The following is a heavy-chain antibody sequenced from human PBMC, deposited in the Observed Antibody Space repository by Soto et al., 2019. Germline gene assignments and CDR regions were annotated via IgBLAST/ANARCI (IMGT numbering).Heavy chain of an antibody. J-gene: IGHJ4*02. Sequence: SVKVSCKASGGTFSSYAISWVRQAPGQGLEWMGGIIPIFGTANYAQKFQGRVTITADESTSTAYMELSSLRSEDTAVYYRARDPRYGDFPYYFDYWGQGTLVTVSS. CDR3: ARDPRYGDFPYYFDY. D-gene: IGHD4-17*01. CDR1: GGTFSSYA. CDR2: IIPIFGTA. V-gene: IGHV1-69*13.